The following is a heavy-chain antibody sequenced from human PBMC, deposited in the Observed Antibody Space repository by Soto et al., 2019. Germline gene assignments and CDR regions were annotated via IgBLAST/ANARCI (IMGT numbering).Heavy chain of an antibody. Sequence: SGTLPLTCIVSGGSIGGYYWSWIRQPPGKGLEWIGHIYYSGGTSGSTNYNPSLKSRVTISVDTSKNQFYLKLSFVTAADTALYYCAREDYYDSSGFGLWGRGTLVTVSS. CDR2: IYYSGGTSGST. J-gene: IGHJ4*02. CDR3: AREDYYDSSGFGL. V-gene: IGHV4-59*01. D-gene: IGHD3-22*01. CDR1: GGSIGGYY.